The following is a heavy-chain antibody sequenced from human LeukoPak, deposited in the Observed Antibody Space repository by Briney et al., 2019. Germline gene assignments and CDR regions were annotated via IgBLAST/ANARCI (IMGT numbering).Heavy chain of an antibody. J-gene: IGHJ4*02. V-gene: IGHV3-23*01. CDR2: ISGGGDVT. CDR3: ARDSSMLRGPLVIYYFDF. CDR1: GFTFSNYW. D-gene: IGHD3-10*01. Sequence: GGSLRLSCAASGFTFSNYWMSWVRQAPGKGLEWVSTISGGGDVTYYADSVKGRFTISRDNSKNTLYLQMNSLRVEDTAVYYCARDSSMLRGPLVIYYFDFWGQGTLVTVSS.